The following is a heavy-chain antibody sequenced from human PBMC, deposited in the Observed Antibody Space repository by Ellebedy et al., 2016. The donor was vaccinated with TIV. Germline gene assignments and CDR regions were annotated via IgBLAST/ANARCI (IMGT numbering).Heavy chain of an antibody. CDR2: ISYDGSNE. CDR1: GFIFSDYG. V-gene: IGHV3-30*03. J-gene: IGHJ4*02. Sequence: PGGSLRLSCAASGFIFSDYGMHWVRQAPGKGLEWVALISYDGSNEHYADSVKGRFTIARDNAKNSLSLQMNSLGDEDTAVYYGARGPRFGESSFDYWGQGTLVTVSS. CDR3: ARGPRFGESSFDY. D-gene: IGHD3-10*01.